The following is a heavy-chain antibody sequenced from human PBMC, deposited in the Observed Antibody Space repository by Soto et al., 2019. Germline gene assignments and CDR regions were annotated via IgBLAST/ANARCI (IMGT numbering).Heavy chain of an antibody. J-gene: IGHJ4*02. CDR2: IYYAGST. CDR1: GGSLSNYY. Sequence: QVQLQESGPGLVKPSETLSLTCTVSGGSLSNYYWSWTRQPPGKGLEWIGYIYYAGSTTYNPSLKSRVTISLDPSKNQVYLKLDSVTAADTAVYYCARLGGYYQALDSWGQGTLVTVSS. CDR3: ARLGGYYQALDS. V-gene: IGHV4-59*08. D-gene: IGHD3-22*01.